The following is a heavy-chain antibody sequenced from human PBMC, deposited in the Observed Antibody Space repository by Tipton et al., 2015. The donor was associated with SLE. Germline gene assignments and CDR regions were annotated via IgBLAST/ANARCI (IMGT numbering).Heavy chain of an antibody. CDR2: IYYSGST. CDR3: AGGGVRPDP. J-gene: IGHJ5*02. D-gene: IGHD2-8*01. V-gene: IGHV4-39*07. CDR1: GGSISSSSYY. Sequence: TLSLTCTVSGGSISSSSYYWGWIRQPPGKGLEWIGSIYYSGSTYYNPSLKSRVTISVNTSKNQFSLKLTSVTAADTAVYYCAGGGVRPDPWGQGTLVTVSS.